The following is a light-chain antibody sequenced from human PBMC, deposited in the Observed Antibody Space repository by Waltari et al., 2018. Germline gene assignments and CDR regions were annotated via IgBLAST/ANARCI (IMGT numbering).Light chain of an antibody. CDR2: DAS. Sequence: EIVLTQSPDTLSLSPGERATLSCRASQSVGSDLGWYQQKPGQAPRLLMFDASNRATGIPARFSGSGSGTGFTLTISSLEPEDFAVYYCQHRSNGPLYTFGQGTKLEI. CDR1: QSVGSD. CDR3: QHRSNGPLYT. V-gene: IGKV3-11*01. J-gene: IGKJ2*01.